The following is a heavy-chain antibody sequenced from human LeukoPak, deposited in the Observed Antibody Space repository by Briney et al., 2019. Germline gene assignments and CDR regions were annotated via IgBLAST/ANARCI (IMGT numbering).Heavy chain of an antibody. J-gene: IGHJ5*02. D-gene: IGHD2-2*01. CDR2: IIPILGIA. V-gene: IGHV1-69*04. CDR3: ARVEDIVVVPAAPFDP. CDR1: GYSFPTYG. Sequence: GASVKVSCKTSGYSFPTYGISWVRQAPGQGLEWMGRIIPILGIANYAQKFQGRVTITADKSTSTAYMELSSLRSEDTAVYYCARVEDIVVVPAAPFDPWGQGTLVTVSS.